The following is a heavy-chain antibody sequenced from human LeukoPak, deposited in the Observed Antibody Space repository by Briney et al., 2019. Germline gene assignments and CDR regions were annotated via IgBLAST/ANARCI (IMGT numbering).Heavy chain of an antibody. CDR2: ISYDGSNK. Sequence: GGSLRLSCAASGFTFSSYGMHWVRQAPGKGLEWVAVISYDGSNKYYADSVKGRFTISRDNSKNTLYPQMNSLRAEDTAVYYCAKDLLRYFDWLLPDYWGQGTLVTVSS. V-gene: IGHV3-30*18. J-gene: IGHJ4*02. CDR1: GFTFSSYG. D-gene: IGHD3-9*01. CDR3: AKDLLRYFDWLLPDY.